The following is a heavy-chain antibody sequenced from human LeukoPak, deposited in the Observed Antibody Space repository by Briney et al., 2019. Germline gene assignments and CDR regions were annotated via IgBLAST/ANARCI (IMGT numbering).Heavy chain of an antibody. Sequence: GASLRLSCAASGFTVSSNYMSWVRQAPGKGLEWVSVIYSGGSTYYADSVKGRFTISRDNSKNTLYLQMNSLRAEDTAVYYCARGSSGYRTKFDYWGQGTLVTVSS. CDR2: IYSGGST. D-gene: IGHD3-22*01. CDR1: GFTVSSNY. V-gene: IGHV3-66*01. J-gene: IGHJ4*02. CDR3: ARGSSGYRTKFDY.